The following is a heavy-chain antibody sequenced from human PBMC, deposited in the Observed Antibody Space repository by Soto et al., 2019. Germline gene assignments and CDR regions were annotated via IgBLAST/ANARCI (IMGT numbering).Heavy chain of an antibody. CDR3: ARDYPPDYYDSSGYHFGGWFDL. CDR2: INPNSGGT. D-gene: IGHD3-22*01. V-gene: IGHV1-2*02. J-gene: IGHJ5*02. CDR1: GYTFTGYY. Sequence: ASVKVSCKASGYTFTGYYMHWVRQAPGQGLEWMGWINPNSGGTNYAQKFQGRVTMTRDTSISTAYMELSRLRFDDTAVYYCARDYPPDYYDSSGYHFGGWFDLWGQGTLVTVSS.